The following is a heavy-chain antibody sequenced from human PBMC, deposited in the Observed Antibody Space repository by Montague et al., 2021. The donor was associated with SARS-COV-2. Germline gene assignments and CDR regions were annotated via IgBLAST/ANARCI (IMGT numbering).Heavy chain of an antibody. D-gene: IGHD4-11*01. J-gene: IGHJ5*02. CDR2: IYYRGST. V-gene: IGHV4-59*01. Sequence: SETLSLTCTVSGGSPSSDYWSWIRQPPGKGLEWIGYIYYRGSTNYNPSLKSRVTLSVDTSKNQFSLEVYSVTAADTAVYYCAREGQYNWFDAWGQGTLVTVSS. CDR3: AREGQYNWFDA. CDR1: GGSPSSDY.